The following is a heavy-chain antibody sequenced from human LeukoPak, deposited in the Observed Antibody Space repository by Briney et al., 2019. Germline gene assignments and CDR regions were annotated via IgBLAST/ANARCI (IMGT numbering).Heavy chain of an antibody. J-gene: IGHJ4*02. CDR2: ISSSGSSI. Sequence: KPGGSLRLSCAASGFTFSTYAMTWIRQAPGKGLEWVSYISSSGSSIYYADSVKGRFTISRDNAKKSLYMQMNSLRAEDTAVYYCARDCRDGYNCGDYWGQGTLVTVSS. V-gene: IGHV3-11*01. CDR1: GFTFSTYA. D-gene: IGHD5-24*01. CDR3: ARDCRDGYNCGDY.